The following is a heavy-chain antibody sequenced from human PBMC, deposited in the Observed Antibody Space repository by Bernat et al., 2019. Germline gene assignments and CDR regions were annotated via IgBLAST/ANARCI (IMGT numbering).Heavy chain of an antibody. CDR2: IYYSGST. CDR1: GGSISSSSYY. CDR3: ATLPAPYSGSYYPDY. D-gene: IGHD1-26*01. J-gene: IGHJ4*02. V-gene: IGHV4-39*01. Sequence: QLQLQESGPGLVKPSETLSLTCTVSGGSISSSSYYWGWIRQPPGKGLEWIGSIYYSGSTYYNPSLKSRVTISVDTSKNQFSLKLRSVTAADTAVYYCATLPAPYSGSYYPDYWGQGTLVTVSS.